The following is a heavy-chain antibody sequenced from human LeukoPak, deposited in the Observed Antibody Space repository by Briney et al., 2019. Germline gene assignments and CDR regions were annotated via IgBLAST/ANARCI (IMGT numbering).Heavy chain of an antibody. CDR2: ISSSGSTI. D-gene: IGHD3-10*02. J-gene: IGHJ6*04. Sequence: GESLTLSCAASGFTFSSYGMSWVRQAPGKGLEWVSYISSSGSTIYHADSVKGRVTISRDNAKNSLYLQMKSLRAEDTAVYYCAELGITMIGGVWGKGTTVTISS. CDR1: GFTFSSYG. CDR3: AELGITMIGGV. V-gene: IGHV3-48*04.